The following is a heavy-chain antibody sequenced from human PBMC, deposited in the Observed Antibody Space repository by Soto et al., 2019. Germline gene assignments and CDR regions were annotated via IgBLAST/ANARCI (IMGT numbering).Heavy chain of an antibody. CDR1: GYTFTGYY. J-gene: IGHJ1*01. V-gene: IGHV1-2*02. CDR3: ARVGKVGATPGYFQH. CDR2: INPNSGGT. D-gene: IGHD1-26*01. Sequence: ASVKVSCKASGYTFTGYYMHWVRQAPGQGLEWMGWINPNSGGTNYAQKFQGRVTMTRDTPISTAYMELSRLRSDDTAVYYCARVGKVGATPGYFQHWGQGTLVTVSS.